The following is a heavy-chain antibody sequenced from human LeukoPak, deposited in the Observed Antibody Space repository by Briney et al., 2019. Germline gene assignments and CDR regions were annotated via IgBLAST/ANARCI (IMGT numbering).Heavy chain of an antibody. Sequence: GGSLRLSCAASGFTFDDYAMHWVRQAPGKGLEWVSGISWNSGSIGYADSVKGRFTISRDNAKNSLYLQMNSLRAEDTALYYCAKEVVGGFYYYGMDVWGRGTTVTVSS. CDR3: AKEVVGGFYYYGMDV. V-gene: IGHV3-9*01. J-gene: IGHJ6*02. D-gene: IGHD2-15*01. CDR1: GFTFDDYA. CDR2: ISWNSGSI.